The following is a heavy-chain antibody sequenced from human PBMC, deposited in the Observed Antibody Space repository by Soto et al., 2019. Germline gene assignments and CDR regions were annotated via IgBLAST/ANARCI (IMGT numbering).Heavy chain of an antibody. V-gene: IGHV3-72*01. D-gene: IGHD6-25*01. CDR1: GFTFSEHY. J-gene: IGHJ4*02. Sequence: PGGALRLSCAASGFTFSEHYMDWVRQAPGKGLEWVGRTRDKAHSYATEYAASVKGRFSISRDDSKNSLSLQMNILQTEDTAVYYCVRARSSSGWYYFHLWGQGTLVTVSS. CDR3: VRARSSSGWYYFHL. CDR2: TRDKAHSYAT.